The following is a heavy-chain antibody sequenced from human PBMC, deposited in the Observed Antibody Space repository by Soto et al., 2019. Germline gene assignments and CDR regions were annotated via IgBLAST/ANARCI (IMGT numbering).Heavy chain of an antibody. Sequence: EVQLVESGGDLVQPGRSLRLSCAASGFTFHDYAMHWVRQAPGKGLEWVSGISWNSGDIGYADSVKGRFTISRDNAKNSLFLQMNSLRAADTALYYCAKDLSRGYSSGWPVWGQGTLVTVSS. CDR2: ISWNSGDI. J-gene: IGHJ4*02. V-gene: IGHV3-9*01. CDR3: AKDLSRGYSSGWPV. D-gene: IGHD6-19*01. CDR1: GFTFHDYA.